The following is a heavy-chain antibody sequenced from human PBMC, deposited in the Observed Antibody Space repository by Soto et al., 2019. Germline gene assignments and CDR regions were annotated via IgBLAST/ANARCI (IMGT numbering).Heavy chain of an antibody. V-gene: IGHV4-59*08. CDR2: IYYSGST. Sequence: QVQLQESGPGLVKPSETLSLTCTVSGGSISSYYWSWIRQPPGKGLEWIGYIYYSGSTNYNPSLKSRVTISVDTSKHQFSLKLSSVTAADTAVYYCARRRSGYYDSSGYPDAFDIWGQGTMVTVSS. D-gene: IGHD3-22*01. CDR1: GGSISSYY. J-gene: IGHJ3*02. CDR3: ARRRSGYYDSSGYPDAFDI.